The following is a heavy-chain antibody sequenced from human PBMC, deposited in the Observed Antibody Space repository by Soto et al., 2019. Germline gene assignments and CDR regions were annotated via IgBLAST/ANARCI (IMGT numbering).Heavy chain of an antibody. CDR2: ISYDGSNK. CDR1: GFTFSSYG. J-gene: IGHJ4*02. V-gene: IGHV3-30*18. Sequence: QVQLVESGGGVVQPGRSLRLSCAASGFTFSSYGMHWVRQAPGKGLEWVAVISYDGSNKYYADSVKGRFTISRDNSKNTLYLQMSSLRAEDTAVYYCAKAGYCSSTSCSTGPFDYWGQGTLVTVSS. CDR3: AKAGYCSSTSCSTGPFDY. D-gene: IGHD2-2*01.